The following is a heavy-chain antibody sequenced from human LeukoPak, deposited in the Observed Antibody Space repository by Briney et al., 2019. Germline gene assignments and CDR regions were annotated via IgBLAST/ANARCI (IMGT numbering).Heavy chain of an antibody. CDR2: IYHSGST. D-gene: IGHD6-6*01. Sequence: SETLSLTCTVSGGSISTYYWNWIRQPPGKGLEWIGYIYHSGSTNYNPSLQSRVTISVDTSKNQFPLNLNSVTAADTAVYYCARGGAARLHFQNWGQGTLVTVSS. V-gene: IGHV4-59*01. J-gene: IGHJ1*01. CDR3: ARGGAARLHFQN. CDR1: GGSISTYY.